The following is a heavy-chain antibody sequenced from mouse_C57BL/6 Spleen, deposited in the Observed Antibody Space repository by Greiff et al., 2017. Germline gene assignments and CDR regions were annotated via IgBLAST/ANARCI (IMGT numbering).Heavy chain of an antibody. Sequence: EVKLVESGGGLVKPGGSLKLSCAASGFTFSDYGMHWVRQAPGKGLEWVAYIRSGSSTIYYADTVKGRFTISRDKAKNTLFLQMTSRRSEDTAMYYCARPLYYDYDGYAMDYWGQGTSVTVSS. J-gene: IGHJ4*01. CDR2: IRSGSSTI. V-gene: IGHV5-17*01. D-gene: IGHD2-4*01. CDR3: ARPLYYDYDGYAMDY. CDR1: GFTFSDYG.